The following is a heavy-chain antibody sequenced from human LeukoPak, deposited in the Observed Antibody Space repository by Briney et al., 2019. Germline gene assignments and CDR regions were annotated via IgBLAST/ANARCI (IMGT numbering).Heavy chain of an antibody. CDR3: ARGYTSGWWLFDY. Sequence: ASVKVSCKASGYTFTGYYMHWARQAPGQGLEWMGWINPNSGGTNYAQKFQGRVTMTRDTSISTAYMDLSRLRSDDTAVYYCARGYTSGWWLFDYWGQGTLVTVSS. D-gene: IGHD6-19*01. J-gene: IGHJ4*02. CDR2: INPNSGGT. V-gene: IGHV1-2*02. CDR1: GYTFTGYY.